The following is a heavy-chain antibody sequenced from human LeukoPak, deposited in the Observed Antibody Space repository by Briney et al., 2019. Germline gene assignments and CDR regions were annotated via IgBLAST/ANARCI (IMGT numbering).Heavy chain of an antibody. CDR3: AREVAVAGLYYYYYYGMDV. J-gene: IGHJ6*02. V-gene: IGHV4-34*01. Sequence: SETLSLTCAVYGGSFSGYYWSCIRQPPRQALELIGEINHSGSTNYNPSLKSRVTISVDTSKNQFSLKLSSVTAADTAVYYCAREVAVAGLYYYYYYGMDVWGQGTTVTVSS. CDR2: INHSGST. CDR1: GGSFSGYY. D-gene: IGHD6-19*01.